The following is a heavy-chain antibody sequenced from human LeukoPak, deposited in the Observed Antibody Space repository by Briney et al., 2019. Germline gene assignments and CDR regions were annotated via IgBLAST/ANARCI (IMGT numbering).Heavy chain of an antibody. CDR2: INSDGSST. D-gene: IGHD3-10*01. CDR1: GFTFSSYW. V-gene: IGHV3-74*01. Sequence: GGSLRLSCAASGFTFSSYWMHWVRQAPGKGLVWVSRINSDGSSTSYADSVKGRFTISRDNAKNTLYLQMNSLRAEDTAVYYCARDGIIYGSGSSFDYWGQGTLVTVSS. J-gene: IGHJ4*02. CDR3: ARDGIIYGSGSSFDY.